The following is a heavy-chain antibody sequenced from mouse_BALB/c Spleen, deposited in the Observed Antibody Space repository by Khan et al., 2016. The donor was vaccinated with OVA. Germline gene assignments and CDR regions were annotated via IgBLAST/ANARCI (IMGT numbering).Heavy chain of an antibody. Sequence: QIQLVQSGPELKKPGETVKISCKASGYTFTDYSMQWVKQAPGKGLKWVGWINTETGEPTYADDFKGRFAFSLETSASTADLQTNNLKNEDTATYFCTRNDYERGGLYAMDYWGQGTSVTVSS. V-gene: IGHV9-2-1*01. CDR2: INTETGEP. CDR1: GYTFTDYS. D-gene: IGHD2-4*01. CDR3: TRNDYERGGLYAMDY. J-gene: IGHJ4*01.